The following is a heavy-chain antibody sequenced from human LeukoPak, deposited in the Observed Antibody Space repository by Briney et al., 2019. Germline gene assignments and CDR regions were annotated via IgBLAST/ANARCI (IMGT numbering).Heavy chain of an antibody. D-gene: IGHD4-11*01. J-gene: IGHJ4*02. V-gene: IGHV3-23*01. CDR3: ARVRTTVWDFDY. CDR1: GFTFSSYA. CDR2: ISGSGGST. Sequence: GGSLRLSCAASGFTFSSYAMSWVRQAPGKGLKWVSAISGSGGSTYYADSVKGRFTISRDNSKNTLYLQMNSLRAEDTALYYCARVRTTVWDFDYWGQGTLVTVSS.